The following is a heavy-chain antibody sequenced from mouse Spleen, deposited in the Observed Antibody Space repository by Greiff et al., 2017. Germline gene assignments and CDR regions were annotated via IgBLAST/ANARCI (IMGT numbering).Heavy chain of an antibody. CDR2: ISSGGGST. D-gene: IGHD6-1*01. J-gene: IGHJ1*01. CDR3: ARTFNPYWYFDV. V-gene: IGHV5-9*04. CDR1: GFTFSSYY. Sequence: EVKVVESGGGLVKLGGSLKLSCAASGFTFSSYYMSWVRQTPEKRLEWVATISSGGGSTYYPDSVKGRFTISRDNAKNTLYLQMSSLNSEDTAVYYCARTFNPYWYFDVWGAGTTVTVSS.